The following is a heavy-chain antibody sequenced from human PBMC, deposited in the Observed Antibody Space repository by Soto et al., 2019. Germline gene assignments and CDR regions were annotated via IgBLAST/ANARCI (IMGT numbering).Heavy chain of an antibody. Sequence: PSETLSLTCTVSGGSISSYYWSWIRQPPGKGLEWIGYIYYSGSTNYNPPLKSRVTISVDTSKNQFSLKLSSVTAADTAVYYCARGIVVVPAALYYMDVWGKGTTVTVSS. J-gene: IGHJ6*03. V-gene: IGHV4-59*08. CDR2: IYYSGST. CDR3: ARGIVVVPAALYYMDV. CDR1: GGSISSYY. D-gene: IGHD2-2*01.